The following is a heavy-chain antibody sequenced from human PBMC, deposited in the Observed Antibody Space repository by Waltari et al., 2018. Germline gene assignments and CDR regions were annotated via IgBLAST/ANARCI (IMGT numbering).Heavy chain of an antibody. V-gene: IGHV4-34*01. J-gene: IGHJ6*02. D-gene: IGHD6-19*01. Sequence: QPPGKGLEWIGEINGSGSTNYNPSLKSRFTISVDTSKIQVSLKLSSVTAADTVVYYCARGGLAVPNTKVYYYVMGVWAQGTTGTVSS. CDR3: ARGGLAVPNTKVYYYVMGV. CDR2: INGSGST.